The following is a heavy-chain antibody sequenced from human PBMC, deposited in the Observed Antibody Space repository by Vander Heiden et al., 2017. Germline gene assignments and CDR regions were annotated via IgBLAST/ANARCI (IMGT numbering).Heavy chain of an antibody. V-gene: IGHV1-3*01. CDR3: ARDLDIVVVPADYYGMDV. Sequence: QVQLVQSGAEVKKPGASAKDSCKASGYTFTSYAMHRVRWAPGQRLEWSGWINANNGNTKYSQKFQGRVTITRDTSASTAYMELSSLRSEDTAVYYCARDLDIVVVPADYYGMDVWGQGTTVTVSS. CDR1: GYTFTSYA. CDR2: INANNGNT. D-gene: IGHD2-2*01. J-gene: IGHJ6*02.